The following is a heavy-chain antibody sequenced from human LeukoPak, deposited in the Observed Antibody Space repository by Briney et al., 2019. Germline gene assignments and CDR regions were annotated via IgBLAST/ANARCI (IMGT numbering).Heavy chain of an antibody. CDR1: GGSFSGYY. D-gene: IGHD2-2*01. V-gene: IGHV4-34*01. J-gene: IGHJ4*02. CDR2: INHSGST. CDR3: ARGREYIVVVPAASGNDFDY. Sequence: PSETLSLTCAVYGGSFSGYYWSWIRQPPGKGLEWIGEINHSGSTNYSPSLKSRVTISVDTSKNQFSLKLSSVTAADTAVYYCARGREYIVVVPAASGNDFDYWGQGTLVTVSS.